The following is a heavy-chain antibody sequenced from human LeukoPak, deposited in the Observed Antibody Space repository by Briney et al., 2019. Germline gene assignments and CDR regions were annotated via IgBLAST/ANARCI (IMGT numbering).Heavy chain of an antibody. J-gene: IGHJ4*02. CDR2: IYPGDSDT. V-gene: IGHV5-51*01. CDR3: ATYSSGMAYDYFDY. CDR1: GYIFTSFC. Sequence: GEALKICCKGSGYIFTSFCIGWVRQMPGKGLGWMGIIYPGDSDTRYSPSFQGQVTISADKSSNTAYLQWSSLKASDTALYYCATYSSGMAYDYFDYWGQGTLVTVSS. D-gene: IGHD3-10*01.